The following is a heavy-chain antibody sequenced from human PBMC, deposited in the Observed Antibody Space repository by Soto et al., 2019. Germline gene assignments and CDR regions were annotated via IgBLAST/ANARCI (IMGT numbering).Heavy chain of an antibody. D-gene: IGHD3-22*01. CDR3: ARGARNPYYYDSSGLYYFDY. V-gene: IGHV1-46*01. CDR2: INPTGGSA. Sequence: QVQLVQSGAEVKKPGASVKVSCKASGYTFTSYYLHWVRQAPGQGLEWMGVINPTGGSASYAQKFQGRVTMTRDTSPSTVYMELSSLRSEDTAVYYCARGARNPYYYDSSGLYYFDYWGQGTLVTVSS. J-gene: IGHJ4*02. CDR1: GYTFTSYY.